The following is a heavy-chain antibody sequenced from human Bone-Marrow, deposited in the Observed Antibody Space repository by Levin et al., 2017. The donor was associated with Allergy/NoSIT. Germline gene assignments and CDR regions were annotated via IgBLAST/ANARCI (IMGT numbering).Heavy chain of an antibody. CDR1: GGIFRSYA. CDR2: IIPMFGSA. V-gene: IGHV1-69*13. J-gene: IGHJ6*02. CDR3: GRGDYSGNVYYYVVDV. Sequence: GASVKVSCKTSGGIFRSYAISWVRQAPGQGLEWMGGIIPMFGSANYAHKFRDRVTITADESTTTAYMELSSLTSEDTAVYYCGRGDYSGNVYYYVVDVWGQGTMVTVSS. D-gene: IGHD3-16*01.